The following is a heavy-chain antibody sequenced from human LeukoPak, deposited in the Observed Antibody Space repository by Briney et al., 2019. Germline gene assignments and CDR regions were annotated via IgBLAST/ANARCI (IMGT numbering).Heavy chain of an antibody. CDR1: GFAFSGYA. CDR3: ARRYSGFDY. Sequence: GESLRLSCVASGFAFSGYAMHWVRQAPGKGLEWVAFISYDESREYYADSVKGRFTISRDNSKNMVYLQMNSLRDEDTAVYYCARRYSGFDYWGQGTLVTVSS. D-gene: IGHD5-12*01. V-gene: IGHV3-30*01. CDR2: ISYDESRE. J-gene: IGHJ4*02.